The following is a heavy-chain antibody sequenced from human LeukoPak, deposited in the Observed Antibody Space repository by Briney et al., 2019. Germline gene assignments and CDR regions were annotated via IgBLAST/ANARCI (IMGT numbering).Heavy chain of an antibody. CDR2: IQSGGTI. D-gene: IGHD5-24*01. CDR1: GFTFSSYW. CDR3: ARHRPPIIQS. V-gene: IGHV3-66*04. Sequence: GGSLRLSCAASGFTFSSYWMNWARQAPGKGLEWVSIIQSGGTIYYADSVKGRFTISRDDSRNKLHLQMSGLRAEDTAVYYCARHRPPIIQSWGQGTLVTVSS. J-gene: IGHJ5*02.